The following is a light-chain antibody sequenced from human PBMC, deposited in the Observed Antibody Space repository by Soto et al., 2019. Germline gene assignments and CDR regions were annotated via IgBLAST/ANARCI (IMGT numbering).Light chain of an antibody. V-gene: IGKV1-27*01. CDR1: QGISNY. CDR2: AAS. CDR3: QKYNSAPRT. J-gene: IGKJ1*01. Sequence: DIQMTQSPSPLSASVRGTVTITGRASQGISNYLAWCQQKLGKVPKLLTYAASTLQSGVPCRFSGIGSGTDLTLTISCLQPEGVASFYCQKYNSAPRTFGQGTKVGIK.